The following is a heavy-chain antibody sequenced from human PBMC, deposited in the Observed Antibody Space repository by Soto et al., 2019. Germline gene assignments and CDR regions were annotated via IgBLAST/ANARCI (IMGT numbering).Heavy chain of an antibody. CDR2: VYHTGRT. CDR3: ASDFADFDS. D-gene: IGHD3-3*01. Sequence: QVQLQESGPGLVKPSETLSLTCTVSGGSFKSGSYSWSWIRQPPGKGLEWIGYVYHTGRTSYNPSLKSRVSISMNTSNNQFSLNLDSVTAADTAVYFCASDFADFDSWGQGTLVTVSS. V-gene: IGHV4-61*01. J-gene: IGHJ4*02. CDR1: GGSFKSGSYS.